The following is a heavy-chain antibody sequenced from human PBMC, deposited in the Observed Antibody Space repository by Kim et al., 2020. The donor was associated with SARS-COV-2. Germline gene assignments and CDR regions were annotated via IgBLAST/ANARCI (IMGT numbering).Heavy chain of an antibody. Sequence: GASLQISCKGSGYRFTSYWISWVRQMPGKGLEWMGRIDPSDSYTNYSPSFQGHVTISADKSISTAYLQWSSLKASDTAMYYCARHLQGLDSQANWFDPWGQGTLVTVSS. V-gene: IGHV5-10-1*01. J-gene: IGHJ5*02. CDR2: IDPSDSYT. CDR1: GYRFTSYW. CDR3: ARHLQGLDSQANWFDP. D-gene: IGHD3-22*01.